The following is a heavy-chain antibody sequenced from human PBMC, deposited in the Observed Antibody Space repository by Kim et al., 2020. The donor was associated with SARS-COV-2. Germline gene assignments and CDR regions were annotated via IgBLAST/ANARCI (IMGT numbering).Heavy chain of an antibody. CDR1: GGSISSGDYY. D-gene: IGHD2-2*01. V-gene: IGHV4-30-4*01. Sequence: SETLSLTCTVSGGSISSGDYYWSWIRQPPGKGLEWIGYVYYSGSTYYNSSLKSRVTISVDTSKNRFSLTLSSVTAADTAVYYRARFRQSVVPAAMYFDDWGRGTPVTASS. CDR3: ARFRQSVVPAAMYFDD. J-gene: IGHJ4*01. CDR2: VYYSGST.